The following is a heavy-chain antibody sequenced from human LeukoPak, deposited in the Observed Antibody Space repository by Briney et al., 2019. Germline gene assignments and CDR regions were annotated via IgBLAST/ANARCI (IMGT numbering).Heavy chain of an antibody. J-gene: IGHJ4*02. V-gene: IGHV1-46*01. CDR1: GYTFPSYY. CDR3: ASTSGYCSSTSCYRRFDY. D-gene: IGHD2-2*02. Sequence: ASVKVSCKASGYTFPSYYMHWVRQAPGQGLEWMGVINPSGGNTNSAQKFQGRVTMTRDTSTRTVYMELSSLRSEDTAVYYCASTSGYCSSTSCYRRFDYWGQGTLVTVSS. CDR2: INPSGGNT.